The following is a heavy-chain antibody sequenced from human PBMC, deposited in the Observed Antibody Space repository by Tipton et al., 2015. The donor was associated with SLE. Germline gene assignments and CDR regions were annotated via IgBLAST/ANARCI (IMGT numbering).Heavy chain of an antibody. J-gene: IGHJ3*01. CDR2: IYYSGST. Sequence: LRLSCTVSGGSISSYYWSWIRQPPGKGLEWIGYIYYSGSTNYNPSLKSRVTISVDTSKNQFSLRLRSVTAADTALYYCARVFWRYDSGGPLGGFDLWGQGAMVTVSS. V-gene: IGHV4-59*12. CDR1: GGSISSYY. D-gene: IGHD3-22*01. CDR3: ARVFWRYDSGGPLGGFDL.